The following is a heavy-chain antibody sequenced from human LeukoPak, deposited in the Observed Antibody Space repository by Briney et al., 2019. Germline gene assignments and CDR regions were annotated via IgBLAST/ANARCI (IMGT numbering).Heavy chain of an antibody. D-gene: IGHD3-9*01. V-gene: IGHV3-48*02. Sequence: GGSLRLSCAASGFSFSGYWMNWVRQAPGKGLEWVSYISSSSSPIYYADSVKGRFTISRDNAKNSLYLQMNALRDEDTAVYFCARFLTGSRFFDYWGQGTLVTVSS. CDR3: ARFLTGSRFFDY. CDR2: ISSSSSPI. CDR1: GFSFSGYW. J-gene: IGHJ4*02.